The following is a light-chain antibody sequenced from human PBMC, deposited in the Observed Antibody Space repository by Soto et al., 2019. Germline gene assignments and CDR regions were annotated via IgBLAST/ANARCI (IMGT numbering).Light chain of an antibody. CDR1: ESIDNW. J-gene: IGKJ1*01. Sequence: DIQVTQSPSTLSASVVDAVTITCLASESIDNWLAWYQQKPGKAPKLLIFAASTLVRGVPSKFSGRGSGTEFTLTISSLQADDFATYYCQQYDSYSWTFGQGTKVDI. CDR3: QQYDSYSWT. V-gene: IGKV1-5*01. CDR2: AAS.